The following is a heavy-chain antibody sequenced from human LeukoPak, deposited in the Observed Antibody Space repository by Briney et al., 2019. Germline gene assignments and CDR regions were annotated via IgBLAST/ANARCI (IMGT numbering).Heavy chain of an antibody. CDR2: INPNSGGT. J-gene: IGHJ4*02. CDR3: ARPRLWCSGGSCYAFDY. CDR1: GYTFTGYY. V-gene: IGHV1-2*02. D-gene: IGHD2-15*01. Sequence: ASVKVSCKASGYTFTGYYMHWVRQAPGQGLEWMGWINPNSGGTNYAQKFQGRVTMTRDTSISTAYMELSRLRSDDTAVYYCARPRLWCSGGSCYAFDYWGQGTLVTVSS.